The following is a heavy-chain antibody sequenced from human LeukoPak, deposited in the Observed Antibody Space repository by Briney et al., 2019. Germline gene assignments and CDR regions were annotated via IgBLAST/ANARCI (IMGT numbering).Heavy chain of an antibody. CDR2: TYYRSKWYN. CDR3: ARDRIGGYDWINPGEDAFDI. CDR1: GDSVSSNSAA. Sequence: SQTLSLTCAISGDSVSSNSAAWNWIRQSPSRGLEWLGRTYYRSKWYNDYAVSVKSRITINPDISKNQFSLQLNSVTPEDTAVYYCARDRIGGYDWINPGEDAFDIWGQGTMVTVSS. D-gene: IGHD5-12*01. V-gene: IGHV6-1*01. J-gene: IGHJ3*02.